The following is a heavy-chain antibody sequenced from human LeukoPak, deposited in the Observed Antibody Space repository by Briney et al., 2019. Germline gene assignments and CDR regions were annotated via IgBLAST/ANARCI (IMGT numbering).Heavy chain of an antibody. J-gene: IGHJ5*02. CDR1: GGSFSGYY. D-gene: IGHD2-2*01. CDR3: AREFVVVPAAMPAATYNWFDP. Sequence: SETLSLTCAVYGGSFSGYYWSWIRQPPGKGLEWIGYIYYSGSTYYNPSLKSRVTISVDTSKNQFSLKLSSVTAADTAVYYCAREFVVVPAAMPAATYNWFDPWGRGTLVTVSS. CDR2: IYYSGST. V-gene: IGHV4-30-4*08.